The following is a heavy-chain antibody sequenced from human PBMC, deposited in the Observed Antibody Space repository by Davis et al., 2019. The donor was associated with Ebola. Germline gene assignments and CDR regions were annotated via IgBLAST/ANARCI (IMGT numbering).Heavy chain of an antibody. V-gene: IGHV3-21*04. J-gene: IGHJ3*01. CDR1: GFTFSNYN. CDR3: GKDPNGDFFGAFDF. D-gene: IGHD4-17*01. Sequence: GESLKISCAASGFTFSNYNINWVRQAPGKGLEWVSSISSSGTYREYADSVKGRFTISRDNSKNTVYLQMNSLRAGDAAVYYCGKDPNGDFFGAFDFWGQGTMVTVSS. CDR2: ISSSGTYR.